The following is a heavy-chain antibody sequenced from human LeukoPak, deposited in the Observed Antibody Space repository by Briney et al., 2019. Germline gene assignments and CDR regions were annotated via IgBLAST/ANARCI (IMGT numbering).Heavy chain of an antibody. CDR2: IYYSGST. J-gene: IGHJ4*02. D-gene: IGHD2-15*01. CDR3: AREGARVSVVAAPFDY. Sequence: PSETLSLTCTVSGGSISSGGYYWSWIRQHPGKGLEWIGYIYYSGSTNYNPSFKSRVTISVDASKNQFSLKLSSVTAADTAVYYCAREGARVSVVAAPFDYWGQGTLVTVSS. V-gene: IGHV4-61*08. CDR1: GGSISSGGYY.